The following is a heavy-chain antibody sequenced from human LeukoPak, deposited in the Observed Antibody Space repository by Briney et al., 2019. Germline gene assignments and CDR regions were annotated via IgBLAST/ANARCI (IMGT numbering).Heavy chain of an antibody. CDR3: ARGPWKCSGGSCFYNWFDP. V-gene: IGHV4-34*01. D-gene: IGHD2-15*01. CDR2: INHSGST. CDR1: GGSFSGYY. Sequence: SETLSLTCAVYGGSFSGYYWSWIRQPPGKGLEWIGEINHSGSTNYNPSLKSRVTISVDTSKNQFSLKLSSVTAADTAVYYFARGPWKCSGGSCFYNWFDPWGQGTLVTVSS. J-gene: IGHJ5*02.